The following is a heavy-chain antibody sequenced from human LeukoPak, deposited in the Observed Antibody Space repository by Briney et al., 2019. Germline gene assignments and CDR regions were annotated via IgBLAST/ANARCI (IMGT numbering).Heavy chain of an antibody. CDR1: GGSISSYY. D-gene: IGHD4-17*01. V-gene: IGHV4-4*07. J-gene: IGHJ6*02. CDR2: IYTSGST. Sequence: SETLSLTCTVSGGSISSYYWSWIRQPAGKGLEWIGRIYTSGSTNYNPSLKSRVTMSVDTSKNQFSLKLSSVTAADTAVYYCARDISAPDYGDYVEGGYYYGMDVWGQGITVTVSS. CDR3: ARDISAPDYGDYVEGGYYYGMDV.